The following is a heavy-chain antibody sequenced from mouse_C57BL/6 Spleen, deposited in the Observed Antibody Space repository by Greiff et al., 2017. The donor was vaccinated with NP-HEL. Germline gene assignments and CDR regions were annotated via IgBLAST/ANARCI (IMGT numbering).Heavy chain of an antibody. V-gene: IGHV6-6*01. CDR3: TRRGSSGFFAY. CDR2: IRNKANNHAT. D-gene: IGHD3-2*02. CDR1: GFTFSDAW. J-gene: IGHJ3*01. Sequence: EVQLQQSGGGLVQPGGSMKLSCAASGFTFSDAWMDWVRQSPEKGLEWVAEIRNKANNHATYYAESVKGRFTISRDDSKSSVYLQMNSLRAEDTGIYYCTRRGSSGFFAYWGQGTLVTVSA.